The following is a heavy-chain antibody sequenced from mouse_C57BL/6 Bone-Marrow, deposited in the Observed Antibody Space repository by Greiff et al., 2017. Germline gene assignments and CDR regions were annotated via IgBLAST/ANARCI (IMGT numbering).Heavy chain of an antibody. D-gene: IGHD1-1*01. CDR2: ISSGSSTI. Sequence: EVKLMESGGGLVKPGGSLKLSCAASGFTFSDYGMHWVRQAPEKGLEWVAYISSGSSTIYYADTVKGRFTISRDNAKNTLFLQMTSLRSEDTAMYYYARWTTVPHYYAMDYWGQGTSVTVSS. CDR1: GFTFSDYG. CDR3: ARWTTVPHYYAMDY. V-gene: IGHV5-17*01. J-gene: IGHJ4*01.